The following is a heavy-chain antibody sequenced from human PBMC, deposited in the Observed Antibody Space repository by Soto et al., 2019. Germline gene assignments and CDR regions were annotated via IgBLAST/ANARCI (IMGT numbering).Heavy chain of an antibody. CDR3: ARCSKQLVCAY. D-gene: IGHD6-13*01. V-gene: IGHV3-11*05. Sequence: QVQLVESGGGLVKPGGSLRLSCAASGFTFSDYYMSWIRQAPGKGLEWVSYISSSSSYTNYADSVKGRFTISRDNAKNSLYLQMNSLRAEDTAVYYCARCSKQLVCAYWGQGTLVTVSS. J-gene: IGHJ4*02. CDR2: ISSSSSYT. CDR1: GFTFSDYY.